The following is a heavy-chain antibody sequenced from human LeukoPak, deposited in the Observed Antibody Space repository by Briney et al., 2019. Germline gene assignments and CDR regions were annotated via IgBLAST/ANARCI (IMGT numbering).Heavy chain of an antibody. D-gene: IGHD2-8*01. J-gene: IGHJ4*02. V-gene: IGHV3-23*01. Sequence: GGSLRLSCATSGFTFSIYTMTWVRQAPGKGLEWVSTIIGSGGSTYYADSVKGRFTISRDNSKNTLYLQMNSLRAEDTAVYYCAKDGEYCTNGVCYIDYWGQGTLVTVSS. CDR3: AKDGEYCTNGVCYIDY. CDR1: GFTFSIYT. CDR2: IIGSGGST.